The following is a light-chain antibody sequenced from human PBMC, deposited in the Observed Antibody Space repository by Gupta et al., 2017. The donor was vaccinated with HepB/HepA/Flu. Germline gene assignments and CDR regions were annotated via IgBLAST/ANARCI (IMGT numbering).Light chain of an antibody. Sequence: QSVLTQPPSVSGAPGQRVTISCTGSSSNIGAGYDVHWYQQLPGTAPNLLIYGNSNRPSGVPDRFSGSKSGTSAALAITGLQAEEEADYYCQSYERSLSGSRVFGGGTKLTVL. V-gene: IGLV1-40*01. J-gene: IGLJ3*02. CDR1: SSNIGAGYD. CDR3: QSYERSLSGSRV. CDR2: GNS.